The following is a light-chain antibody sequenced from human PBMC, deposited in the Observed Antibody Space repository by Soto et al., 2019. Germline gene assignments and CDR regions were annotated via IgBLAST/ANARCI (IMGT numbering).Light chain of an antibody. J-gene: IGLJ1*01. Sequence: QSVLTQPPSVPGAPGQRVTISCTGSSSNIGAGYDVHWYQQLPGTAPKLLIYGNSNRPSGVPDRFSGSKSGTSASLAITGLQAEDEADYYRQSYDSSLRVPYAFGTGTKVTVL. CDR2: GNS. CDR1: SSNIGAGYD. V-gene: IGLV1-40*01. CDR3: QSYDSSLRVPYA.